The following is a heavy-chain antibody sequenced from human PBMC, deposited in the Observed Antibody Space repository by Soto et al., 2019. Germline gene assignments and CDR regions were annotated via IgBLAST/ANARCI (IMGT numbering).Heavy chain of an antibody. V-gene: IGHV4-4*02. J-gene: IGHJ5*02. CDR1: GGSISSSNW. CDR3: AATDPFGTERGFDP. CDR2: IYHSGST. D-gene: IGHD1-1*01. Sequence: QVQLQESGPGLVKPSGTLSLTCAVSGGSISSSNWWSWVRQPPGKGLEWIGEIYHSGSTNYSPSLRSRVTISVDKSKNEFSLKMSSVPAADTAVYYCAATDPFGTERGFDPWGQGTLVTVSS.